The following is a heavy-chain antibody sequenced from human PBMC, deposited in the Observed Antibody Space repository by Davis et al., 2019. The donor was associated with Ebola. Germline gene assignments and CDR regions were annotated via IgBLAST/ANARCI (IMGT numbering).Heavy chain of an antibody. CDR3: ARHMDSGSSLQFDY. J-gene: IGHJ4*02. CDR1: GGSISSSSYY. V-gene: IGHV4-39*01. Sequence: PSETLSLTCTVSGGSISSSSYYWGWIRQPPGEGLEWIGSIIYRGNTDYNPSLKSRVTMSVDASNNQFSLTLSSVTAADTAVYYCARHMDSGSSLQFDYWGQGTLVTVSS. D-gene: IGHD3-10*01. CDR2: IIYRGNT.